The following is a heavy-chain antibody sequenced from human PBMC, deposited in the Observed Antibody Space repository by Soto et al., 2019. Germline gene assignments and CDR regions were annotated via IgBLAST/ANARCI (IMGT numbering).Heavy chain of an antibody. V-gene: IGHV4-61*08. CDR3: ASVTRRYGTYSSWFDT. Sequence: XVTLWLTCIVSGDSVNGGAHYWIWSRQSQGTGLEWIGYISSSGTTTYSPSLRSRIIISSDTSRNLFSLRLTSVTAADTAIYYCASVTRRYGTYSSWFDTWGQGTLVTVSS. D-gene: IGHD1-1*01. CDR2: ISSSGTT. J-gene: IGHJ5*02. CDR1: GDSVNGGAHY.